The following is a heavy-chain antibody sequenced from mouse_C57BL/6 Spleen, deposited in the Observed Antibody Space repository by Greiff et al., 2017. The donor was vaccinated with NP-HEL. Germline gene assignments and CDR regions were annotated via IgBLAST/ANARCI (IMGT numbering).Heavy chain of an antibody. D-gene: IGHD4-1*01. CDR1: GFTFSSYA. CDR3: ARDETGMVAY. J-gene: IGHJ3*01. V-gene: IGHV5-4*01. Sequence: EVHLVESGGGLVKPGGSLKLSCAASGFTFSSYAMSWVRQTPEKRLEWVATISDGGSYTYYPDNVKGRFTISRDNAKNNLYLQMSHLKSEDTAMYYCARDETGMVAYWGQGTLVTVSA. CDR2: ISDGGSYT.